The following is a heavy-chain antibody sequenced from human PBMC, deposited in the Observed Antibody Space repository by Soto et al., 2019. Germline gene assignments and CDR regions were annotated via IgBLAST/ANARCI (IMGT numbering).Heavy chain of an antibody. V-gene: IGHV3-30-3*01. CDR1: GFTFSSYA. D-gene: IGHD4-17*01. CDR3: AKDKRLDGVWDIDF. Sequence: LRLSCAASGFTFSSYAMHWIRQAPGKGLEWVAVISYDGSNKYYADSVKGRFTISRDNSQNTLYLQMNSLRAEDTAIYYCAKDKRLDGVWDIDFWGQGTLVTVSS. J-gene: IGHJ4*02. CDR2: ISYDGSNK.